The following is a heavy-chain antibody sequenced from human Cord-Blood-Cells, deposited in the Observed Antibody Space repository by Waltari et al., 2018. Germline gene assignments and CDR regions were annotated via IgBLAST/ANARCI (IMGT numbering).Heavy chain of an antibody. V-gene: IGHV4-34*01. CDR3: ARGHTGTDY. CDR1: GGSFSGYY. D-gene: IGHD7-27*01. CDR2: INHSGST. Sequence: QVQLQQWGAGLLKPSETLSLTCAVYGGSFSGYYWSWIRQHPGKGLEWSGEINHSGSTNYNPSLKSRVTISVDTSKNQFSLKLSLVTAADTAVYYCARGHTGTDYWGQGTLVTVSS. J-gene: IGHJ4*02.